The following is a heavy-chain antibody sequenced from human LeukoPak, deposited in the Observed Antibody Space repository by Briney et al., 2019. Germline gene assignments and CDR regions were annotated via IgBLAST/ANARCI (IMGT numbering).Heavy chain of an antibody. CDR1: GFTVSSNH. D-gene: IGHD3-22*01. V-gene: IGHV3-53*01. CDR3: ARGSFSGFPAINVTGVQGAFDI. Sequence: GGSLRLSCAASGFTVSSNHMSWVRQAPGKGLEWVSVIYSGGSTYYADSVKGRFTISRDNAKESLFLHMNNLRAEDTAVYFCARGSFSGFPAINVTGVQGAFDIWGQGTVVSVSS. J-gene: IGHJ3*02. CDR2: IYSGGST.